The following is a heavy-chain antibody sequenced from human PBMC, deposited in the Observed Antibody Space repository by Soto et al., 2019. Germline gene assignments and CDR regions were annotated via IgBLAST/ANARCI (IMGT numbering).Heavy chain of an antibody. CDR1: GYTFTTYA. CDR3: ARAVAVPPDFDY. V-gene: IGHV1-3*05. Sequence: QVQLVQSGAEEKKPGASVKVSCKASGYTFTTYAMHWVRQAPGQRLEWMGWINAGNGNTKYSQKFQGKVTITRDTAASTAYMEFSSLRSEDTAVYYCARAVAVPPDFDYWGQGTLVTVSS. J-gene: IGHJ4*02. D-gene: IGHD6-19*01. CDR2: INAGNGNT.